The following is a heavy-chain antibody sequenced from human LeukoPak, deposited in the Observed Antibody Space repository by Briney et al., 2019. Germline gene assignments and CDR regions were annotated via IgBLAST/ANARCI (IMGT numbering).Heavy chain of an antibody. D-gene: IGHD1-1*01. Sequence: GGSLRLSCAASGFTFRNYWMHWVRQAPGKGLVWVSRISRDGATTHYAGSVKGRFTISRDIAKNMVYLQMDSLSAEDTAVYYCVRLLDIDYWGQGTLVTVSS. CDR2: ISRDGATT. CDR1: GFTFRNYW. J-gene: IGHJ4*02. V-gene: IGHV3-74*01. CDR3: VRLLDIDY.